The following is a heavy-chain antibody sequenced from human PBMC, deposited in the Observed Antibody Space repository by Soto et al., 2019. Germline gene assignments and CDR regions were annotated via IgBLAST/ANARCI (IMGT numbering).Heavy chain of an antibody. CDR1: GYSFTSYW. CDR3: ASGSPYCSGGSCYSQFDY. D-gene: IGHD2-15*01. Sequence: GESLKISCKGSGYSFTSYWIGWVRQIPGKGLEWMGIIYPGDSDTRYSPSFQGQVTISADKSISTAYLQWSSLKASDTAMYYCASGSPYCSGGSCYSQFDYWGQGTLVTVSS. CDR2: IYPGDSDT. V-gene: IGHV5-51*01. J-gene: IGHJ4*02.